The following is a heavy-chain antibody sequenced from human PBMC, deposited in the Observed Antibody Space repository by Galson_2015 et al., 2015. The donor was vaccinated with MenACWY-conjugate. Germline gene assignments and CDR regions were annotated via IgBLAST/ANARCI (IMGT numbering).Heavy chain of an antibody. V-gene: IGHV3-7*03. CDR3: ARRQYGMDV. CDR1: GFTFRNYW. Sequence: LRLSCAASGFTFRNYWMTWVRQAPGKGLEWVASIKKDGSEKYYVDSVKGRFTISRDNAKNSLYLEMNSLRVEDPAVYSCARRQYGMDVWGQGTTVTASS. J-gene: IGHJ6*02. CDR2: IKKDGSEK.